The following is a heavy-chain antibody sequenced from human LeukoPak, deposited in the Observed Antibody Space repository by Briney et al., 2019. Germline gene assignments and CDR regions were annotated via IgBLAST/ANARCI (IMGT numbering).Heavy chain of an antibody. V-gene: IGHV4-61*02. J-gene: IGHJ3*02. CDR1: GGSISSGSYY. D-gene: IGHD6-13*01. Sequence: PSQTLSLTCTVSGGSISSGSYYWSWIRQPAGKGLEWIGRIYTRGSTKYNPSLKSRVTISVDTSKNQFSLKLSSVTAADTAVYYCARGGGYSSSGPGAFDIWGQGTMVTVSS. CDR2: IYTRGST. CDR3: ARGGGYSSSGPGAFDI.